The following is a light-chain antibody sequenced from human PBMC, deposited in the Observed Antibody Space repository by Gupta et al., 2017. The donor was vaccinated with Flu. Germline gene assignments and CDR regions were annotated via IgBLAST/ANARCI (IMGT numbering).Light chain of an antibody. CDR3: QQSRNGDVT. CDR1: QSVSSY. V-gene: IGKV3-11*01. CDR2: DAS. J-gene: IGKJ1*01. Sequence: DIVLTQSPATLSLSPGERATLSCRASQSVSSYLAWYQQKPGQAPRLLIYDASNRATGIPARFSGSGSGTXFTLTIXSIEPEDFAVYYCQQSRNGDVTFGXGTKVEIK.